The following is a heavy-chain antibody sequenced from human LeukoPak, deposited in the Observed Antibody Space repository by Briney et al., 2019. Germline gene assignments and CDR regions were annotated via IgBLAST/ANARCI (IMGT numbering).Heavy chain of an antibody. CDR2: IYHSGST. Sequence: SETLSLTCTVSGYSIRSGYHWSWIRQTPGKGLEWLGSIYHSGSTYYNPSLKSRVTISVDTSKNQFSLKLSSVTAADTAVYYCAGKDYYDSSGKFDAFDIWGQGTMVTVSS. V-gene: IGHV4-38-2*02. CDR3: AGKDYYDSSGKFDAFDI. J-gene: IGHJ3*02. D-gene: IGHD3-22*01. CDR1: GYSIRSGYH.